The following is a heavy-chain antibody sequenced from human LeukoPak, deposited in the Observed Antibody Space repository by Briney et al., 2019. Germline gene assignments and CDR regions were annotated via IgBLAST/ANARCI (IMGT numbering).Heavy chain of an antibody. CDR2: IYCSGST. J-gene: IGHJ4*02. Sequence: SETLSLTCTVSGGTISSGDYYWSWIRQPPGKGREWIGNIYCSGSTYYNPSLKSRVTISVDTSKNQFSLKLSSVAAADTAVYYCARDHLEELLFDYWVQGSLVTVSS. D-gene: IGHD1-26*01. CDR3: ARDHLEELLFDY. V-gene: IGHV4-30-4*08. CDR1: GGTISSGDYY.